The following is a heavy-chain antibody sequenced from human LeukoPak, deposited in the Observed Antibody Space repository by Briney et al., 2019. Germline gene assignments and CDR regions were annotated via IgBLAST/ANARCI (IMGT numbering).Heavy chain of an antibody. V-gene: IGHV3-23*01. D-gene: IGHD3-16*01. CDR2: IGGGGTST. CDR3: AKDRFGGVRSGRYGDY. J-gene: IGHJ4*02. CDR1: GFTFSSYA. Sequence: PGGSLRLSCAASGFTFSSYAMKWVRQAPGKGREWVSAIGGGGTSTYYADSGKGRFTIAIDNSKKTLYLQMNSMRAEATAVYYCAKDRFGGVRSGRYGDYWGQGTLATVSS.